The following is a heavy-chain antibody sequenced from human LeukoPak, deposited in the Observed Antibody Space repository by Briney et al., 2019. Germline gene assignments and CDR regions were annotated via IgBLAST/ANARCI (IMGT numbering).Heavy chain of an antibody. J-gene: IGHJ3*02. CDR3: ARDLLNAFDI. V-gene: IGHV3-21*01. CDR1: GFTFRNYG. CDR2: ISSDSSYI. Sequence: GGSLRLSCAASGFTFRNYGMTWVRQAPGKGLEWVSSISSDSSYIHYADSLEGRFTISRDNANNSLCLQMNSLRAEDTAVYYCARDLLNAFDIWGQGTMVTVSS.